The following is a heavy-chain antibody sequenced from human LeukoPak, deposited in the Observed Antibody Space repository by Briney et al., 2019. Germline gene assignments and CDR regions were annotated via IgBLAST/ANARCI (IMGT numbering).Heavy chain of an antibody. V-gene: IGHV3-15*01. D-gene: IGHD3-10*01. CDR3: TTDLGITMIRGVIVY. CDR2: IKSKGDGETT. Sequence: GGSLRLSCAASGFGFTNAWMSWVRQAPGKGLEWVGRIKSKGDGETTDYAAPVEGRFTMSRDDAKATLYLQINSLITEDTAVYYCTTDLGITMIRGVIVYWGQGTLVTVSS. J-gene: IGHJ4*02. CDR1: GFGFTNAW.